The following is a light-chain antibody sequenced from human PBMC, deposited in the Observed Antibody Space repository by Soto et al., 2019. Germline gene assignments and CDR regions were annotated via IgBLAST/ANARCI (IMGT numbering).Light chain of an antibody. CDR3: NSSTTNSPYV. J-gene: IGLJ1*01. CDR2: HVS. V-gene: IGLV2-14*01. CDR1: SSDVGAYNY. Sequence: QSVLTQPASVSGSPGQSITISCTGTSSDVGAYNYVSWYQQYPGKAPKLMIYHVSNRPSGVSNRFSGSKSGNSASLTISGLQGEDEADYYCNSSTTNSPYVFGTGTKVTVL.